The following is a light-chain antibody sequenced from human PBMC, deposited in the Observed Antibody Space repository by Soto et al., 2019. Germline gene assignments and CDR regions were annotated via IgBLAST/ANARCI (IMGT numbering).Light chain of an antibody. CDR2: GNN. CDR1: SSNIGRNT. J-gene: IGLJ3*02. CDR3: AAWDDSRSGPV. Sequence: QSVLTQPPSASGTPGQRVTISCSGSSSNIGRNTVNWYQQFPGTAPKLLIYGNNQRPSGVPDRFYGSKSGTSASLAISGLQSEDEADYYCAAWDDSRSGPVFGGGTKLTVL. V-gene: IGLV1-44*01.